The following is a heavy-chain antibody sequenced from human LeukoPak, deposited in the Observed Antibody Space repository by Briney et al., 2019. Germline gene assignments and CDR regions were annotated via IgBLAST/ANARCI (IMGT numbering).Heavy chain of an antibody. CDR1: GDSISSSSYY. Sequence: SETLSLTCTVSGDSISSSSYYWGWIRQPRGKGLEWIGSIYYSGSTYYNPSLKSRVTISVDVSDNQIFLKLNSVTAADTAVYYCARQPARNWFDPWGQGTLVTVSS. J-gene: IGHJ5*02. V-gene: IGHV4-39*01. CDR3: ARQPARNWFDP. CDR2: IYYSGST.